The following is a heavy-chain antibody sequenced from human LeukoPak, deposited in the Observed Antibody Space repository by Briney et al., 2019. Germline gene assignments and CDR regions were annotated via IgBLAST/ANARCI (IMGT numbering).Heavy chain of an antibody. V-gene: IGHV3-72*01. Sequence: PGGSLRLSCAASGFIVSDHYMDWVRQAPGKGLDWVGRTRNKPNSYTTEYAPSVKGRFTISRDDSKDLVYLQMSSLKTEDTAVYYCARLFSYTYPRYFDLWGRGTLVTVSS. CDR3: ARLFSYTYPRYFDL. J-gene: IGHJ2*01. D-gene: IGHD2-21*01. CDR1: GFIVSDHY. CDR2: TRNKPNSYTT.